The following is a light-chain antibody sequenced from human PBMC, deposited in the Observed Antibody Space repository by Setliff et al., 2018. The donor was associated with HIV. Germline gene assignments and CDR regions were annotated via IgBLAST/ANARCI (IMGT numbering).Light chain of an antibody. J-gene: IGLJ2*01. CDR1: SSDVGGYNY. V-gene: IGLV2-14*03. CDR3: SSYTSSSTLV. CDR2: DVS. Sequence: QSVLTQPASVSGSPGQSITISCTGTSSDVGGYNYVSWYQQHSGKAPKLMIYDVSNRPSGVSNRFSGSKSGNTASLTISGLQAEDEADYYCSSYTSSSTLVFGGGT.